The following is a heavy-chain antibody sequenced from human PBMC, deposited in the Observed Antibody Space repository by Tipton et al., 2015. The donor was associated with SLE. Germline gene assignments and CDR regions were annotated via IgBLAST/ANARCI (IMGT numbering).Heavy chain of an antibody. J-gene: IGHJ6*03. CDR1: GGSFSGYY. Sequence: TLSLTCAVYGGSFSGYYWSWIRQPPGKGLEWIGEINHSGSTNYNPSLKSRVTISVDTSKNQFSLKLSSVTAADTAVYYCASRPSSSWYNYYYYYMDVWGKGTTVTVSS. D-gene: IGHD6-13*01. V-gene: IGHV4-34*01. CDR2: INHSGST. CDR3: ASRPSSSWYNYYYYYMDV.